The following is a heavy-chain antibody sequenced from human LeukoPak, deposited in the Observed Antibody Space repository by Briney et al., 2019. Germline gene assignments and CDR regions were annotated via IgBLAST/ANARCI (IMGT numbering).Heavy chain of an antibody. Sequence: SVKVSCKSSVGTFSSYAISWVRPAPGQGLEWMGRIIPIFGTANYAQKFQGRVTITTDESTSTAYVELSSLRSEDTAVYYCARGKDPMIAAWDFDYWGQGTLVTVSS. CDR2: IIPIFGTA. V-gene: IGHV1-69*05. J-gene: IGHJ4*02. CDR1: VGTFSSYA. D-gene: IGHD3-22*01. CDR3: ARGKDPMIAAWDFDY.